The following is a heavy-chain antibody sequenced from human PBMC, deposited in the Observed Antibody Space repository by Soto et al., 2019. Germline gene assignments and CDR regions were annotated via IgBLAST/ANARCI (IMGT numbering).Heavy chain of an antibody. D-gene: IGHD2-2*01. CDR2: IWYDGSNK. CDR3: ARDEGYCSSTSCRPEIYGMDV. V-gene: IGHV3-33*01. J-gene: IGHJ6*02. Sequence: GGSLRLSCAASGFTFSSYGMHWVRQAPGKGLEWVAVIWYDGSNKYYADSVKGRFTISRDNSKNTLYLQMNSLRAEDTAVYYCARDEGYCSSTSCRPEIYGMDVWGQGTTVTVSS. CDR1: GFTFSSYG.